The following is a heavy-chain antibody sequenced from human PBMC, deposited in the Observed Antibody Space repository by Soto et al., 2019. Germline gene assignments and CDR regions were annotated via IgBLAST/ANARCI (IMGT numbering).Heavy chain of an antibody. V-gene: IGHV4-59*01. CDR3: ARSRLSYSNHPIYYYYYYYMDV. Sequence: SETLSLTCTVSGGSISSYYWSWIRQPPGKGLEWIGYIYYSGSTNYNPSLKSRVTISVDTSKNQFSLKLSSVTAADTAVYYCARSRLSYSNHPIYYYYYYYMDVWGKGTTVTVSS. CDR2: IYYSGST. J-gene: IGHJ6*03. CDR1: GGSISSYY. D-gene: IGHD4-4*01.